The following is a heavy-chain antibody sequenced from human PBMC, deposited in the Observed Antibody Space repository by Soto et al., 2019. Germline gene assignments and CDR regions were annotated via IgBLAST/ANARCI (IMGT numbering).Heavy chain of an antibody. J-gene: IGHJ6*02. V-gene: IGHV3-30*04. Sequence: GGSLRLSCAASGFTFSSYAMHWVRQAPGKGLEWVAVISYDGSNKYYADSVKGRFTISRDNSKNTLYLQMNSRRAEDTAVYYWARVGGVGATTVYYYYYGMDVWGQGTTVTVSS. CDR1: GFTFSSYA. CDR3: ARVGGVGATTVYYYYYGMDV. D-gene: IGHD1-26*01. CDR2: ISYDGSNK.